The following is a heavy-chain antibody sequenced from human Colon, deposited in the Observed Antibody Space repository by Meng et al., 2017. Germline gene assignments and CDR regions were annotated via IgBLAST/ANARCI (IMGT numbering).Heavy chain of an antibody. D-gene: IGHD5-18*01. CDR1: GDSVSSNTAA. J-gene: IGHJ4*02. V-gene: IGHV6-1*01. Sequence: QVQLQQSGPGLVKPSQTLSLPCVISGDSVSSNTAAWNWIRQSPSRGLEWLGRTYYRSKWYNEYAVSVKSRMTFNADTSKNQVSLQVNSVTPEVTAVYYCARDHGYSYGLPLDYWGQGILVTVSS. CDR2: TYYRSKWYN. CDR3: ARDHGYSYGLPLDY.